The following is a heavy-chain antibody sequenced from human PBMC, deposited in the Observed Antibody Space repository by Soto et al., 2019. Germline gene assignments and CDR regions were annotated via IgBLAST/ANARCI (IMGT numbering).Heavy chain of an antibody. CDR3: AKDYYDTQGGMDV. V-gene: IGHV3-30*18. CDR2: ISYDGSNK. D-gene: IGHD3-22*01. J-gene: IGHJ6*02. CDR1: GFTFSSYG. Sequence: QVQLVESGGGVVQPGRSLRLSCAASGFTFSSYGMHWVRQAPGKGLEWVAAISYDGSNKYYADSVKGRFTISRDNSKNTLYLQMNSLRAEDTAVYYCAKDYYDTQGGMDVWGQGTTVTVSS.